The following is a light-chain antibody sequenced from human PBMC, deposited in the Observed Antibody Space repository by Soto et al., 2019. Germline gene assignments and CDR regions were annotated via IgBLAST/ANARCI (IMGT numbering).Light chain of an antibody. Sequence: QSALTQPASVSGSPGQSITISCTGTSSDVGGYNYVSWYQQHPGKVPKLMIYDVTNQASGVSDRFSGSKSGNTASLTISGLQAEDEADYYCSSYTISITPYVFGTGTKLTVL. V-gene: IGLV2-14*01. CDR2: DVT. CDR3: SSYTISITPYV. J-gene: IGLJ1*01. CDR1: SSDVGGYNY.